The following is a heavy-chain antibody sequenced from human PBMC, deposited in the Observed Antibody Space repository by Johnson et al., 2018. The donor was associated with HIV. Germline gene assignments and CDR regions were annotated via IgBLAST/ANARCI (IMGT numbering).Heavy chain of an antibody. CDR3: ATEGGTGAFDI. Sequence: VQLVESGGGVVQPGRSLRLSCTGSGFTFGEYAMSWFRQAPGKGLEWVGFIRSKAYGGTEEYAASLKDRFSISREDSKNIAYLQMNGLKNEDTAVYYCATEGGTGAFDIWGQGTM. D-gene: IGHD2-15*01. V-gene: IGHV3-49*03. CDR1: GFTFGEYA. J-gene: IGHJ3*02. CDR2: IRSKAYGGTE.